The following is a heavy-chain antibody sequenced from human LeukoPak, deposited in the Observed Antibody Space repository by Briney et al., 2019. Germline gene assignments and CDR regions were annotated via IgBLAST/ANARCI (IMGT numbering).Heavy chain of an antibody. CDR1: GGTFSSYA. D-gene: IGHD6-6*01. J-gene: IGHJ6*02. Sequence: ASVKVSCKASGGTFSSYAISWVRQAPGHGLEWMGGIIPIFGTANYAQKFQGRVTITADESTITAYMELSSLRSEDTAVYYCAISSSSFYYYFGMDVWGQGTTVTVSS. V-gene: IGHV1-69*13. CDR2: IIPIFGTA. CDR3: AISSSSFYYYFGMDV.